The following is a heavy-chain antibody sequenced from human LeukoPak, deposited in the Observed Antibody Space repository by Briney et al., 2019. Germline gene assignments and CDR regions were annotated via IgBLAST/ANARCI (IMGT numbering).Heavy chain of an antibody. J-gene: IGHJ4*02. Sequence: ASVKVSCKASGYTFTGYYIHWVRQAPGQGLEWMGWINPNSGGTNYAQRFQGRVTMTSDTSITTAYMELSRLRSDDTAIYYYVRGDGAYYFDYWGQGTLVTVSS. CDR1: GYTFTGYY. V-gene: IGHV1-2*02. CDR3: VRGDGAYYFDY. CDR2: INPNSGGT.